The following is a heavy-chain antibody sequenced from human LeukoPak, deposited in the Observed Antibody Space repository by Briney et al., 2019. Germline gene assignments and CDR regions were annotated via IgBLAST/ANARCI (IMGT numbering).Heavy chain of an antibody. V-gene: IGHV4-61*02. CDR2: IYTSGST. J-gene: IGHJ6*03. CDR1: GGSISSGSYY. CDR3: ARDKEGGSYSYYYYYMDV. D-gene: IGHD6-6*01. Sequence: KASETLSLTCTVSGGSISSGSYYWSWIRQPAGKGLEGIGRIYTSGSTNYNPSLNSRVTIPVDTSKNQFSLKLSSVTAADTAVYYCARDKEGGSYSYYYYYMDVWGKGTTVTVSS.